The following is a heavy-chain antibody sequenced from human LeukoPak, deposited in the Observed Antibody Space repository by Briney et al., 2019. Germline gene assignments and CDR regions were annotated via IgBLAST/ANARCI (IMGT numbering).Heavy chain of an antibody. V-gene: IGHV4-34*01. J-gene: IGHJ4*02. CDR3: ARGRALRYFDWLLFSEVEY. D-gene: IGHD3-9*01. Sequence: SETLSLTCAVYGGSFSGYYWSWIRQPPGKGLEWIGEINHSGSTNYNPSLKSRVTISVDTSKNQFSLKLSSVTAADTAVYYCARGRALRYFDWLLFSEVEYWGQGTLATVSS. CDR2: INHSGST. CDR1: GGSFSGYY.